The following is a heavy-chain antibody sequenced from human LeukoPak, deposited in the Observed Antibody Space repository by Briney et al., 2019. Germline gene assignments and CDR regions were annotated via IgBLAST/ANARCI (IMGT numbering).Heavy chain of an antibody. V-gene: IGHV4-34*01. Sequence: SETLSLTCAVYGGSFSGYYWSWIRQPPGKGLEWIGEINHSGSTDYNPSLKSRVTISVDTSKNQFSLKLSSVTAADTAVYYCARFSSGFYGSGSYSAAGMDVWGQGTTVTVSS. CDR3: ARFSSGFYGSGSYSAAGMDV. CDR1: GGSFSGYY. J-gene: IGHJ6*02. CDR2: INHSGST. D-gene: IGHD3-10*01.